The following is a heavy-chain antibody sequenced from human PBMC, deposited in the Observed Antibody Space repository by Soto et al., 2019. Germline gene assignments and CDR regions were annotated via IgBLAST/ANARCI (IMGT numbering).Heavy chain of an antibody. CDR3: TTLSYDFWSGSGAFDI. CDR2: IKSKTDGVTT. Sequence: PGGSLRLSCAASGFTFSNALMSWVRQAPGKGLEWVGRIKSKTDGVTTDYAAPVKGRFTISRDDSKNTLYLQMNSLKTEDTAVYYCTTLSYDFWSGSGAFDIWGQGTMVTVSS. J-gene: IGHJ3*02. D-gene: IGHD3-3*01. V-gene: IGHV3-15*01. CDR1: GFTFSNAL.